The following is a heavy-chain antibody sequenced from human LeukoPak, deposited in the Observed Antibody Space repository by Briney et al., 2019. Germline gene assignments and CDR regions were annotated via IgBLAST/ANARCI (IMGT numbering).Heavy chain of an antibody. Sequence: GGSLRLSCAASGFTFSNHGMSWVRQAPGKGLEWVSAISGSGGSTYYADSVKGRFTISRDNSKNTLYLQMNSLRAEDTAVYYCAKEGEVGAIYFDYWGQGTLVTVSS. CDR3: AKEGEVGAIYFDY. V-gene: IGHV3-23*01. D-gene: IGHD1-26*01. J-gene: IGHJ4*02. CDR1: GFTFSNHG. CDR2: ISGSGGST.